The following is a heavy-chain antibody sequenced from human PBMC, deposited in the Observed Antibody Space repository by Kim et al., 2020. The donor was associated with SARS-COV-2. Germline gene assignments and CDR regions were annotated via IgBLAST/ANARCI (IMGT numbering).Heavy chain of an antibody. J-gene: IGHJ6*02. Sequence: SETLSLTCTVSGGSISSSSYYWGWIRQPPGKGLEWIGSIYYSGSTYYNPSLKSRVTISVDTSKNQFSLKLSSVTAADTAVYYCARTRSSSWNYYYYYGMDVWGQGTTVTVSS. D-gene: IGHD6-13*01. V-gene: IGHV4-39*07. CDR2: IYYSGST. CDR3: ARTRSSSWNYYYYYGMDV. CDR1: GGSISSSSYY.